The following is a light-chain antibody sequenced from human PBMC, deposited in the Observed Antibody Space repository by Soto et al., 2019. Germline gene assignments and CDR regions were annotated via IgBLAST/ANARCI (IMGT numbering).Light chain of an antibody. V-gene: IGKV1-5*03. J-gene: IGKJ1*01. Sequence: DIQVTQSPSTLSASVGDRVTITCRASQSISIWLAWYQQKPWKAPKILIYKASSLESGVPSRFSGSGSGTEFTLTISSLQPDDFATYYCQQYSTYTPRTFGQGTKVEIK. CDR2: KAS. CDR1: QSISIW. CDR3: QQYSTYTPRT.